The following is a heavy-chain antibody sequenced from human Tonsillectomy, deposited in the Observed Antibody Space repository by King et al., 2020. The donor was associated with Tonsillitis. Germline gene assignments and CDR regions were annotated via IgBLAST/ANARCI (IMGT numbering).Heavy chain of an antibody. CDR2: IYGGGTT. J-gene: IGHJ4*02. CDR1: GFSVSSHY. V-gene: IGHV3-53*01. D-gene: IGHD3-22*01. Sequence: QLVQSGGGLMQPGGSLRLSCAASGFSVSSHYMSWVRQAPGKGLEWVSVIYGGGTTYYADFVKGRFTISRDKSENTLYLQMNSLRAEDTAMYYCARVNYYDSSGYWSPYYFDYWGQGTLVTVSS. CDR3: ARVNYYDSSGYWSPYYFDY.